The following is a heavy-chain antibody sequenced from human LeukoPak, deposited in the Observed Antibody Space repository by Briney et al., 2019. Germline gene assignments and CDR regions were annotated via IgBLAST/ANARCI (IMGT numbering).Heavy chain of an antibody. CDR1: GGSISSYF. CDR3: ARDLGPDCSSTRCYALDV. D-gene: IGHD2-2*01. J-gene: IGHJ6*02. CDR2: IYTSGIT. Sequence: SETLSLTCTVSGGSISSYFWSWIRQPAGKGLEWIGRIYTSGITNYNPSLKSRVTMSVDTSKNQFSLKLSSVTAADTAVYYCARDLGPDCSSTRCYALDVWGQGTTATVSS. V-gene: IGHV4-4*07.